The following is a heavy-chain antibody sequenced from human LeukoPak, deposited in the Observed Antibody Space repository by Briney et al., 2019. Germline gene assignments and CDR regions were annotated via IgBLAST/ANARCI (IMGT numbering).Heavy chain of an antibody. CDR2: ISGSGATI. CDR3: AESPGPYYYGYYFDF. J-gene: IGHJ4*02. Sequence: PGGSLRLSCAGSGFTFSNYGVSWVRQAPGKGLEWVSGISGSGATIFYADSVTGRFTISRDNSKNTLYLQMSSLRAEDTALYYCAESPGPYYYGYYFDFWGQGTLVAVSS. CDR1: GFTFSNYG. V-gene: IGHV3-23*01. D-gene: IGHD3-22*01.